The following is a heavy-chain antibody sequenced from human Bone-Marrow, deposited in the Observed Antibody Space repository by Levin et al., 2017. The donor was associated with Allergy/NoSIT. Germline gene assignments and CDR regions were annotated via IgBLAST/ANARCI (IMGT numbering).Heavy chain of an antibody. Sequence: GESLKISCAASGFTFSSFGMSWVRQAPGKGLEWVSGIGGSGVSTHYADSVKGRFTISRDNSKNTLYLQMNSLRAEDTAVYYCAKTRTPIPGTNNDFWGQGTLVTISS. CDR2: IGGSGVST. J-gene: IGHJ4*02. V-gene: IGHV3-23*01. D-gene: IGHD6-13*01. CDR3: AKTRTPIPGTNNDF. CDR1: GFTFSSFG.